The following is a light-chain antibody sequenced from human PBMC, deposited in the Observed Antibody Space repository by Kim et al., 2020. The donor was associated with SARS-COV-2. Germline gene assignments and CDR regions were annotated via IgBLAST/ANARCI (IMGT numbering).Light chain of an antibody. V-gene: IGKV1-39*01. CDR2: AAS. Sequence: ASVRDRITIPCRARQSVYNFLSWYQQRPGKAPKLLIYAASTLQCGVPSRFSGSTSGTEFTLTISSLQPEDFATYYCQQSYSTPRSFGGGTKVDIK. J-gene: IGKJ4*01. CDR3: QQSYSTPRS. CDR1: QSVYNF.